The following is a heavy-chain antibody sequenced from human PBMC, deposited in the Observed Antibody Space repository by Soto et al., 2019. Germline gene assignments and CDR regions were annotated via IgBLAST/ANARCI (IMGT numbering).Heavy chain of an antibody. Sequence: PGGSLRLSCAASGFPFSIYGMHLVRQAPGKGLEWVAFISYDGINRYYVDSVKGRFTISRDNSKNTLYLQMNSLRAEDTAVYYCAKEGHYTFWSGYYPPPGSAYGMDVWGQGTTVTVSS. V-gene: IGHV3-30*18. D-gene: IGHD3-3*01. CDR1: GFPFSIYG. J-gene: IGHJ6*02. CDR3: AKEGHYTFWSGYYPPPGSAYGMDV. CDR2: ISYDGINR.